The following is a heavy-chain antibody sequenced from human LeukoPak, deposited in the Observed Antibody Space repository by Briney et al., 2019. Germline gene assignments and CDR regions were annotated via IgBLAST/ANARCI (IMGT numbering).Heavy chain of an antibody. CDR1: GGSISSYY. CDR3: AGSTTWIQPYRFFDY. D-gene: IGHD5-18*01. J-gene: IGHJ4*02. CDR2: IYTSGST. V-gene: IGHV4-4*07. Sequence: ASETLSLTCTVSGGSISSYYWSWIRQPAGKGLEWIGRIYTSGSTNYNPSLKSRVTISVDTSKNQFSLKLSSVTAADTAVYYCAGSTTWIQPYRFFDYWGQGTLVTVSS.